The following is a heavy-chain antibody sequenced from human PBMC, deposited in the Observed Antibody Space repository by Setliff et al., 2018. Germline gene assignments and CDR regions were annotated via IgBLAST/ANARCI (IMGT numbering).Heavy chain of an antibody. V-gene: IGHV4-34*01. CDR2: INHRGST. CDR3: TRAYSGSHDY. Sequence: SETLSLTCAAYGGTFSDYYWTWIRQPPGKGLEWVGEINHRGSTNYNPSLKSRVTISVDTSKDQFSLKLSSVATADTAVYYCTRAYSGSHDYWGQGTLVTVSS. J-gene: IGHJ4*02. CDR1: GGTFSDYY. D-gene: IGHD1-26*01.